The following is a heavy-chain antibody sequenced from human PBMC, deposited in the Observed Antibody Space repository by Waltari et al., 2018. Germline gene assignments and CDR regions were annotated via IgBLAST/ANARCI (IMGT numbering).Heavy chain of an antibody. Sequence: QVQLVQSGAEVKKPGSSVKVSCKASGGHFSSYAISWVRQAPGQGLEWMGGIIPIFGTANYAQKFQGRVTITTDESTSTAYMELSSLRSEDTAVYYCARATIAAYYFDYWGQGTLVTVSS. D-gene: IGHD2-21*01. V-gene: IGHV1-69*05. CDR3: ARATIAAYYFDY. CDR1: GGHFSSYA. CDR2: IIPIFGTA. J-gene: IGHJ4*02.